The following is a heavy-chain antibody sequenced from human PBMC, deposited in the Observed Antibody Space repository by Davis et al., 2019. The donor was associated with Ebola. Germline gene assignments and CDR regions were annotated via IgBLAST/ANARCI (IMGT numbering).Heavy chain of an antibody. CDR1: GYTFTSYA. CDR2: INAGNGNT. V-gene: IGHV1-3*01. J-gene: IGHJ4*02. CDR3: ARHQGVTPTDY. Sequence: ASVQVSCKASGYTFTSYAMHWVRQAPGQRLEWMGWINAGNGNTNYAQKLQGRVTMTTDTSTSTAYMELRSLRSDDPAVYYCARHQGVTPTDYWGQGTLVTVSS. D-gene: IGHD3-10*01.